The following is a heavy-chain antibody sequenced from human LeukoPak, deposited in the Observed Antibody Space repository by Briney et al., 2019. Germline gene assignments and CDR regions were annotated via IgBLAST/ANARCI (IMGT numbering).Heavy chain of an antibody. CDR1: GFIFSSYA. CDR2: IYRGGST. J-gene: IGHJ5*02. CDR3: ARSITMVRGVIIPANSWFDP. Sequence: GRSLRLSCAASGFIFSSYAMSWVRQAPGKGLEWVSVIYRGGSTYYADSVKGRFTISRDNSKNTLYLQMNSLRAEDTAVYYCARSITMVRGVIIPANSWFDPWGQGNMLTVCS. D-gene: IGHD3-10*01. V-gene: IGHV3-53*01.